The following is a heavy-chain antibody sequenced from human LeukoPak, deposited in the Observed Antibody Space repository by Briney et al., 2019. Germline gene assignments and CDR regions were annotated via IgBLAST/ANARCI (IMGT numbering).Heavy chain of an antibody. V-gene: IGHV4-34*01. Sequence: KPSETLSLTCAVYGGSFSGYYLSWIRQPPGKGLEWIGEINHSGSTNYNPSLKSRVTISVDTSKNQFSLKLSSVTAADTAVYYCARGGYWRWLQSALDHWDQGTLVTVSS. D-gene: IGHD5-24*01. CDR2: INHSGST. CDR3: ARGGYWRWLQSALDH. CDR1: GGSFSGYY. J-gene: IGHJ5*02.